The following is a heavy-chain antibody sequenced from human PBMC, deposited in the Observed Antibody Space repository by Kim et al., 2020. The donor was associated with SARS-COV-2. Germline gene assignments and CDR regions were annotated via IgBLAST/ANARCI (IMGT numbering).Heavy chain of an antibody. D-gene: IGHD2-2*01. J-gene: IGHJ4*02. CDR3: ARVGCSSTSCSYFDY. Sequence: DSVKGRFTISRDNAKNSLYLQMNSLRAEDTAVYYCARVGCSSTSCSYFDYWGQGTLVTVSS. V-gene: IGHV3-11*01.